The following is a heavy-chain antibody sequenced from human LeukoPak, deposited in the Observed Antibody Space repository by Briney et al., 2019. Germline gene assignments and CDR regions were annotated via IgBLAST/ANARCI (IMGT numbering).Heavy chain of an antibody. CDR3: ARDRYSGSWDYYYMDV. Sequence: GASVTVSCKASGYTFTGYYMHWVRQAPGQGLEWMGWINPNSGGTNYAQKFQGRVTMTRDTSISTAYMELSRLRSDDTAVYYCARDRYSGSWDYYYMDVWGKGTTVTVSS. J-gene: IGHJ6*03. V-gene: IGHV1-2*02. CDR2: INPNSGGT. CDR1: GYTFTGYY. D-gene: IGHD1-26*01.